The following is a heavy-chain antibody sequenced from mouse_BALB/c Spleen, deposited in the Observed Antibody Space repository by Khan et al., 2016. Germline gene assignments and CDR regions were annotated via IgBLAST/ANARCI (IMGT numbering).Heavy chain of an antibody. Sequence: EVQLQESAPGLVGPSQSLSPTCAVPGTSITIAYAWNWVRQFPGNKLEWLGYIRSCGSTTYNPSPTSRLSITRDTAQHQFFLPLYSVPTGAPAPSFCTRSPTATRYLDVWAAGTTVTVSS. CDR2: IRSCGST. D-gene: IGHD1-2*01. CDR3: TRSPTATRYLDV. V-gene: IGHV3-2*02. J-gene: IGHJ1*01. CDR1: GTSITIAYA.